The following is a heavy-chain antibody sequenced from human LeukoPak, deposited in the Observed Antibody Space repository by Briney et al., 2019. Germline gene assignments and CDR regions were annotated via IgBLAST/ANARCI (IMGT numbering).Heavy chain of an antibody. D-gene: IGHD5-18*01. CDR3: ARVRGYSYGGCEYDY. Sequence: GGSLRLSCAASGFTFSSYSMNWVRQAPGKGLEWVSSISSSSSYIYYADSVKGRFTISRDNAKNSLYLQMNSLRAEDTAVYYCARVRGYSYGGCEYDYWGQGTLVTVSS. J-gene: IGHJ4*02. CDR1: GFTFSSYS. CDR2: ISSSSSYI. V-gene: IGHV3-21*01.